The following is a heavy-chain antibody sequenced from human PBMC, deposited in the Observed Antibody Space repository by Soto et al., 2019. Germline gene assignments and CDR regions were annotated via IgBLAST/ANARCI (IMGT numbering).Heavy chain of an antibody. CDR1: GYTFTSYA. Sequence: ASVKVSCKASGYTFTSYAMHWVRQAPGQRLEWMGWINAGNGSTKYAQKFQGRVTVTRDTSASTVYMELSSLRSEDTAVYYCARGSSDFWSGYQFDYWGQGTLVTVSS. D-gene: IGHD3-3*01. CDR2: INAGNGST. CDR3: ARGSSDFWSGYQFDY. J-gene: IGHJ4*02. V-gene: IGHV1-3*01.